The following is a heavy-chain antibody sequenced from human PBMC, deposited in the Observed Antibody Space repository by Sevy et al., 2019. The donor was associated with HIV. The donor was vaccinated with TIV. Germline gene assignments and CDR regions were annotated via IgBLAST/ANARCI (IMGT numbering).Heavy chain of an antibody. V-gene: IGHV4-34*01. CDR2: IDHSGRS. D-gene: IGHD4-17*01. CDR3: ARGPKPLRSDYGDYRGVGYYFDS. J-gene: IGHJ4*02. CDR1: GESFSNYY. Sequence: ETLSLTCAVYGESFSNYYWSWIRLSPGKGLESIGEIDHSGRSDYNPSLKSRVTMSVDTSKNQFSLKPTSVTAADTAVYYCARGPKPLRSDYGDYRGVGYYFDSWGQGTLVTVSS.